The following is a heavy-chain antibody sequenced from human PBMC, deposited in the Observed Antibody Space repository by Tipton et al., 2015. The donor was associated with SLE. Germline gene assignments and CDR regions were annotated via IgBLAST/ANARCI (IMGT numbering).Heavy chain of an antibody. D-gene: IGHD1-26*01. CDR3: ARGVGADY. V-gene: IGHV4-61*08. CDR2: IYYSGST. CDR1: GGSISSGDYY. J-gene: IGHJ4*02. Sequence: TLSLTCTVSGGSISSGDYYWSWIRQPPGKGLEWIGYIYYSGSTNYNPSLKSRVTISVDRSKNQFSLKLSSVTAADTAMYYCARGVGADYWGQGTLVTVSS.